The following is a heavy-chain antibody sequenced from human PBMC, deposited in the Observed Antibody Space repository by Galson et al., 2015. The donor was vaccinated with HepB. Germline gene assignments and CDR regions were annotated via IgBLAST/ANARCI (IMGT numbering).Heavy chain of an antibody. CDR1: GGSFSGYY. V-gene: IGHV4-34*01. CDR3: AMGVALDGYNPFDY. CDR2: INHSGST. D-gene: IGHD5-24*01. Sequence: ETLSLTCAVYGGSFSGYYWSWIRQPPGKGLEWIGEINHSGSTNYNPSLKSRVTISVDTSKNQFSLKLSSVTAADTAVYYCAMGVALDGYNPFDYWGQGTLVTVSS. J-gene: IGHJ4*02.